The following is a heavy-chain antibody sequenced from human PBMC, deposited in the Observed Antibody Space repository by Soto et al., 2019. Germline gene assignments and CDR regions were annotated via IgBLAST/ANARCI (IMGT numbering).Heavy chain of an antibody. CDR2: IIPIFGTA. J-gene: IGHJ6*02. D-gene: IGHD6-6*01. CDR1: GGTFSSYA. V-gene: IGHV1-69*13. Sequence: ASVKVSCKASGGTFSSYAISWVRQAPGQGLEWMGGIIPIFGTANYAQKFQGRVTITADESTSTAYMELSSLRSEDTAVYYCARGGAAREGSYYYYYGMDVWGQGTKVTVSS. CDR3: ARGGAAREGSYYYYYGMDV.